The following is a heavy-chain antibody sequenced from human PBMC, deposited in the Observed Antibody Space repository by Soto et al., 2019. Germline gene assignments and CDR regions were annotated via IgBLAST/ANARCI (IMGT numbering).Heavy chain of an antibody. Sequence: QVQLVESGGGVVQPGRSLRLSCAASGFTFSTYGMHWVRQAPGKGLEWVAVISYDGKSKYYAQSVKGRLTISRDNSKNTLYLQVNSLRVEDTAVYYCAKGQHCSSTSCHFYYYGMDVW. CDR3: AKGQHCSSTSCHFYYYGMDV. J-gene: IGHJ6*01. CDR2: ISYDGKSK. D-gene: IGHD2-2*01. CDR1: GFTFSTYG. V-gene: IGHV3-30*18.